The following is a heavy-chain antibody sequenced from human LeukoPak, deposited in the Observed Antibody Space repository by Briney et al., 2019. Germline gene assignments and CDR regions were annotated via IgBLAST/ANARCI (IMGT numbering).Heavy chain of an antibody. V-gene: IGHV3-23*01. CDR1: GFTFSSYA. Sequence: GGSLRLSCAASGFTFSSYAMSWVRQAPGKGLEWVSAISGSGGSTYYADSVKGRFTISRDNSKNTLYLQMNSLRAEDTGVYYCAKDLIYCSGGSCRDYWGQGTLVTVSS. D-gene: IGHD2-15*01. CDR3: AKDLIYCSGGSCRDY. CDR2: ISGSGGST. J-gene: IGHJ4*02.